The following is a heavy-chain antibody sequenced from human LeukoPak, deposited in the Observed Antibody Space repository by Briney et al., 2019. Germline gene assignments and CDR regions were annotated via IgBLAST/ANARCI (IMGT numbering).Heavy chain of an antibody. CDR2: IDPSDSYT. CDR1: GYSFTSYW. J-gene: IGHJ4*02. V-gene: IGHV5-10-1*01. D-gene: IGHD5-24*01. CDR3: ARHDGYNPLNS. Sequence: GGSLKISCKGSGYSFTSYWISWVRQLPGKGLEWMGRIDPSDSYTNYSPSFQGHVTISADKSISTAYLQWSSLKASDTAMYYCARHDGYNPLNSWGQGTLVTVSS.